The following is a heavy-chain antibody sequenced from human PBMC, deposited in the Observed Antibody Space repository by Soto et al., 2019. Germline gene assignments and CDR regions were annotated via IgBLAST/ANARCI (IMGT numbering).Heavy chain of an antibody. V-gene: IGHV3-30*18. CDR1: GFTFSSYG. CDR2: ISYDGSNK. CDR3: ANGATTVVTPSYFQH. Sequence: QVQLVESGGGVVQPGRSLRLSCAASGFTFSSYGMHWVRQAPGKGLEWVAVISYDGSNKYYADSVKGRFTISRDNSKNTLYLQMNSLRAEDTAVYYCANGATTVVTPSYFQHWGQGTLVTVSS. J-gene: IGHJ1*01. D-gene: IGHD4-17*01.